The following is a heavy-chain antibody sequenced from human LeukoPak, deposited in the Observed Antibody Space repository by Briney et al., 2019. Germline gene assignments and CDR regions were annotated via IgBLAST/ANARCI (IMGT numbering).Heavy chain of an antibody. Sequence: GGSLRLSCAASGFTFSSYSMNWVRQAPGKGLEWVSSISSSSGYIYYADSVKGRFTISRDNAKNSLYLQMNSLRAEDTAVYYCARDPGTDSSGYTWYFDLWGRGTLVTVSS. CDR2: ISSSSGYI. D-gene: IGHD3-22*01. J-gene: IGHJ2*01. V-gene: IGHV3-21*01. CDR1: GFTFSSYS. CDR3: ARDPGTDSSGYTWYFDL.